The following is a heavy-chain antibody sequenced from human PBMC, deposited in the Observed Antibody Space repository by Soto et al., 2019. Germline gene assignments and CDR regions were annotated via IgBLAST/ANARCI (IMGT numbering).Heavy chain of an antibody. CDR1: GGSISSYY. CDR2: IYYSGST. J-gene: IGHJ4*02. D-gene: IGHD6-13*01. CDR3: ASSPGYSSIFDY. V-gene: IGHV4-59*01. Sequence: SETLSLTYTVSGGSISSYYWSWIRQPPGKGLEWIGYIYYSGSTNYNPSLKSRVTISVDTSKNQFSLKLSSVTAADTAVYYCASSPGYSSIFDYWGQGTLVTVSS.